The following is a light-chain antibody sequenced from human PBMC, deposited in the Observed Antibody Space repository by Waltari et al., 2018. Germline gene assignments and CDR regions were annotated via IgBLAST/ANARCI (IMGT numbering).Light chain of an antibody. CDR1: QSISSQ. CDR2: GAS. V-gene: IGKV3-15*01. J-gene: IGKJ3*01. CDR3: QQHHESPPIT. Sequence: EIVMTQSPATLSVSPGERATLSCRASQSISSQFAWYQQKPGQAPRLLICGASTRTTVIPARFTCSGSGTEFTLTISSLQSEDSAVYFCQQHHESPPITFGPGNQVDS.